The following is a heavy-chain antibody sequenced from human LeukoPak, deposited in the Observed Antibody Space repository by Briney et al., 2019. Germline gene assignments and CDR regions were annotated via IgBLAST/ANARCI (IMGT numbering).Heavy chain of an antibody. J-gene: IGHJ5*02. CDR3: ARDILDTAMVTRGWFDP. V-gene: IGHV1-18*01. CDR2: IRAYNGNT. CDR1: GYTFTSYG. Sequence: ASVKVSCKASGYTFTSYGISWVRQAPGQGLEWMGWIRAYNGNTNYAQKLQGRVTMTTDTSTSTAYMELRSLRSDDTAVYYCARDILDTAMVTRGWFDPWGQGTLVTVSS. D-gene: IGHD5-18*01.